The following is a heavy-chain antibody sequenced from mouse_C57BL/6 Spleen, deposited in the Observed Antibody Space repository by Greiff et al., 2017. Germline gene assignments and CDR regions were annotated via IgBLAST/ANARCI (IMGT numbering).Heavy chain of an antibody. CDR1: GFSLTSYG. V-gene: IGHV2-2*01. CDR2: LWSGGST. CDR3: ARNYGSSRYARDY. J-gene: IGHJ4*01. Sequence: VQVVESGPGLVQPSQSLSITCTVSGFSLTSYGVHWVRQSPGKGLEWLGVLWSGGSTDYNAAFISRLSISKDTSKSQVFFKMNSLQADDTAIYYCARNYGSSRYARDYWGQGTSVTVSS. D-gene: IGHD1-1*01.